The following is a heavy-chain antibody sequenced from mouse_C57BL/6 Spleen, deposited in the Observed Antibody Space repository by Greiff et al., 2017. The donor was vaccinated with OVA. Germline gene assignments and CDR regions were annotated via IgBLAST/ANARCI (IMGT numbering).Heavy chain of an antibody. CDR2: ISDGGSYT. V-gene: IGHV5-4*01. D-gene: IGHD2-3*01. J-gene: IGHJ4*01. CDR1: GFTFSSYA. Sequence: EVKLVESGGGLVKPGGSLKLSCAASGFTFSSYAMPWVRQTPEKRLEWVATISDGGSYTYYPDNVKGRFTISRDNAKNNLYLQMSHLKSEDTAMDYCAREGLLIYARDYWGQGTSVTVSS. CDR3: AREGLLIYARDY.